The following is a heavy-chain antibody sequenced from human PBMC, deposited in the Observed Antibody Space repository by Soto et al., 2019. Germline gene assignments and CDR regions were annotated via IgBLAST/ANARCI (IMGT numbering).Heavy chain of an antibody. CDR1: GGTFSSYA. V-gene: IGHV1-69*13. CDR3: ARDPPRRYNSGQGLDY. CDR2: IIPIFGTT. D-gene: IGHD5-18*01. Sequence: SVKVSCKASGGTFSSYAISWVRQAPGQGLQWMGGIIPIFGTTNYAQKFQGRVTITADESTSTVYMELSSLRSEDTAVYYCARDPPRRYNSGQGLDYWGQGTLVTVS. J-gene: IGHJ4*02.